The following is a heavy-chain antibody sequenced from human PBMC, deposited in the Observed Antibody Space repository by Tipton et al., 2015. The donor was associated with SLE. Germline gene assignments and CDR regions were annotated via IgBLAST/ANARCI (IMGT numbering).Heavy chain of an antibody. CDR1: GGSISSYY. CDR2: INHSGIT. J-gene: IGHJ6*02. Sequence: LRLSCTVSGGSISSYYWNWIRQPPGKGLEWIGEINHSGITNYNPSLKSRVTISVDTSKNQFSLNLSSVTAADTAVYYCARGLHYGMDVWGQGTTVTVSS. V-gene: IGHV4-34*01. CDR3: ARGLHYGMDV.